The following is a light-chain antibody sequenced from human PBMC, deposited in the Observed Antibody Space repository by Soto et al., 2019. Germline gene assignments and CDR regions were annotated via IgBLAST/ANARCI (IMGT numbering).Light chain of an antibody. CDR3: QQYGSSGT. CDR2: GAS. V-gene: IGKV3-20*01. CDR1: QSVSNNY. J-gene: IGKJ1*01. Sequence: EIVMTQSPASLSVSPGETASLSCRASQSVSNNYLAWYQQKPGQAPRLLIYGASNRATGIPDRFSGSGSGTDFTLTISRLEPEDFAVYYCQQYGSSGTFGQGTKVDIK.